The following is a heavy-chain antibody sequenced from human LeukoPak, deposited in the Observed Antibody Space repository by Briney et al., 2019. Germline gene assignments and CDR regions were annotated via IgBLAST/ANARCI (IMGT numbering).Heavy chain of an antibody. CDR2: IYYTGSS. Sequence: SETLSLTCTVSGGSISGYYWTWIRQRPGKGLEWIGYIYYTGSSNYNPSLRSRVTMSVDTSKKQFSLTLSSVTAADTAVYYCARQGNPSAGPRMTTFDYWGQGTLVTVSS. CDR3: ARQGNPSAGPRMTTFDY. V-gene: IGHV4-59*08. CDR1: GGSISGYY. D-gene: IGHD4-11*01. J-gene: IGHJ4*02.